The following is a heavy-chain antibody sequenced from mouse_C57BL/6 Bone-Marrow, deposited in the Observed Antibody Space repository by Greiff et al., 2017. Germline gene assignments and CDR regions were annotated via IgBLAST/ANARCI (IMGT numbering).Heavy chain of an antibody. Sequence: VMLVESGPGLVQPSQSLSITCPVSGFSLTSYGVHWVRQSPGKGLEWLGVIWSGGSTDYNAAFISRLSISKDNSKSQVFFKMNSLQADDTAIYYCARAYYYPFAYWGQGTLVTVSA. J-gene: IGHJ3*01. V-gene: IGHV2-2*01. CDR3: ARAYYYPFAY. D-gene: IGHD1-1*01. CDR2: IWSGGST. CDR1: GFSLTSYG.